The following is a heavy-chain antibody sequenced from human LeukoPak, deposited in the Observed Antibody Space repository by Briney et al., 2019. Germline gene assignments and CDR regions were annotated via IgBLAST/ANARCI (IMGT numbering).Heavy chain of an antibody. CDR2: INPNTGVT. V-gene: IGHV1-2*02. J-gene: IGHJ4*02. CDR3: ARSYCGGDCYWTIDY. CDR1: GYTFTGYY. Sequence: GASVKVSCKASGYTFTGYYMHWVRQAPGQGLTWMGWINPNTGVTNYAQKFQGRVTMTRATSINTAYMELDRQTSDDTAIYYCARSYCGGDCYWTIDYWGQGTLVTVSS. D-gene: IGHD2-21*02.